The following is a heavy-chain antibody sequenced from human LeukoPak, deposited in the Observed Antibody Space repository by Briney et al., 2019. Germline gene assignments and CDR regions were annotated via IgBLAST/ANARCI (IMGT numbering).Heavy chain of an antibody. V-gene: IGHV3-23*01. CDR1: GFTFSNYG. Sequence: GGSLRLSCAASGFTFSNYGMNWVRQAPGKGLEWVSAISGSGHNTYYADSVKGRFTISRDNAKNSLYLQMNSLRAEDTAVYYCARDYGGSSPFDYWGQGTLVTVSS. J-gene: IGHJ4*02. CDR3: ARDYGGSSPFDY. D-gene: IGHD4-23*01. CDR2: ISGSGHNT.